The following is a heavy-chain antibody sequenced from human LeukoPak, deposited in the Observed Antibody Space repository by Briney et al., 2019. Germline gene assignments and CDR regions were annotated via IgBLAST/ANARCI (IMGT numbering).Heavy chain of an antibody. CDR2: ISGSAGST. Sequence: GGSLRLSCAASGFTFSSYAMSWVRQAPGKGLEWVSAISGSAGSTYYADSVRGRFTISRDNSKNTLYLQMKSLRAEDTAVYYCAKDLGDSGYVSCPFDYWGQGTLVTVSS. J-gene: IGHJ4*02. CDR3: AKDLGDSGYVSCPFDY. CDR1: GFTFSSYA. V-gene: IGHV3-23*01. D-gene: IGHD5-12*01.